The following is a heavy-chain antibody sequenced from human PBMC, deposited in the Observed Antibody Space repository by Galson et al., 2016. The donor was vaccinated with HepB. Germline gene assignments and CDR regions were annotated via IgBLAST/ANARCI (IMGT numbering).Heavy chain of an antibody. D-gene: IGHD2-2*01. CDR3: ARDQGYCSGITCLIYDY. J-gene: IGHJ4*02. CDR1: GFTFKSHS. Sequence: SLRLSCAASGFTFKSHSMSWVRQAPGKGLEWVSAISENGGSTHYADSVKGRFTISRDNSKNTLYLQMSSVRAEDTAVCYCARDQGYCSGITCLIYDYWGQGTLVTVSA. CDR2: ISENGGST. V-gene: IGHV3-23*01.